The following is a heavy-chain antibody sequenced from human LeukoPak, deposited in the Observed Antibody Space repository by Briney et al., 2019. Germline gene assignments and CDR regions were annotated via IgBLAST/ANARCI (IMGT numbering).Heavy chain of an antibody. D-gene: IGHD3-9*01. CDR2: ISGSGSST. J-gene: IGHJ4*02. CDR1: GFTFSSYA. Sequence: PGGSLRLSCAASGFTFSSYAMSWVRQAPGKGLEWVSAISGSGSSTYYADSVKGRFTISRDNSKNTLFLQMNSLRAEDTAVYYCAKSPLDYDILTGYCGFWGQGTLVTVSS. V-gene: IGHV3-23*01. CDR3: AKSPLDYDILTGYCGF.